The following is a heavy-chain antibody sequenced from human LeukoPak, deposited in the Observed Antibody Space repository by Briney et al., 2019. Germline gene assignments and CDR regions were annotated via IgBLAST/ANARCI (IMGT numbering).Heavy chain of an antibody. Sequence: PGGSLRLSCAASGFTFSSYAMHWVRQAPGKGLEWVAVISYDGSNKYYADSVKGRFTTSRDNSKNTLYLQMNSLRAEDTAVYYCARDIGEYYYDTYYAHGLSWGQGTLVTVSS. CDR3: ARDIGEYYYDTYYAHGLS. J-gene: IGHJ4*02. CDR2: ISYDGSNK. V-gene: IGHV3-30*01. D-gene: IGHD3-22*01. CDR1: GFTFSSYA.